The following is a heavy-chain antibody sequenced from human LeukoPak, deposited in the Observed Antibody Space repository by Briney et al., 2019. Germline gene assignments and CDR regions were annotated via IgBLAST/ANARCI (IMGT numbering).Heavy chain of an antibody. CDR3: AGVNSGSYDSWSGYYPYFFDY. CDR1: GGSISTYY. Sequence: SETLSLTCTVSGGSISTYYWSWIRQPPGRGLEWVGYIYHSGITKYNPSLKSRVTISVDTSKNQFSLKLSSVAAADTAVYYCAGVNSGSYDSWSGYYPYFFDYWGQGTLVTVSS. CDR2: IYHSGIT. J-gene: IGHJ4*02. D-gene: IGHD3-3*01. V-gene: IGHV4-4*08.